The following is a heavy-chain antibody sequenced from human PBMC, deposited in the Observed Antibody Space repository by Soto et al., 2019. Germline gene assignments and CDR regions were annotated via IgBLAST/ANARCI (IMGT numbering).Heavy chain of an antibody. V-gene: IGHV1-69*13. D-gene: IGHD3-10*01. J-gene: IGHJ3*02. CDR2: IIPIFGTA. CDR3: ARPITMVRGVIIPYAFDI. CDR1: GGTFSSYA. Sequence: SVKVSCKASGGTFSSYAISWVRQAPGQGLEWVGGIIPIFGTANYAQKFQGRVTITADESTSTAYMELSSLRSEDTAVYYCARPITMVRGVIIPYAFDIWGQGTMVTVS.